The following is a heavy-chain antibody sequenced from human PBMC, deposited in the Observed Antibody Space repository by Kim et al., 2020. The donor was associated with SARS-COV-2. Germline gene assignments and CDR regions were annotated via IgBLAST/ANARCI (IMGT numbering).Heavy chain of an antibody. CDR1: GGSISSYY. Sequence: SETLSLTCTVSGGSISSYYWSWIRQPPGKGLEWIGYIYYSGSTNYNPSLKSRVTISVDTSKNQFSLKLSSVTAADTAVYYCARVRSGGLAYYYDSSRVYDYWGQGTLVTVSS. V-gene: IGHV4-59*01. J-gene: IGHJ4*02. D-gene: IGHD3-22*01. CDR2: IYYSGST. CDR3: ARVRSGGLAYYYDSSRVYDY.